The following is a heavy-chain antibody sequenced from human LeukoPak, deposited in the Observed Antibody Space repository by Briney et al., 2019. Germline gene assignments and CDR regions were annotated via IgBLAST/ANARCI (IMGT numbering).Heavy chain of an antibody. D-gene: IGHD2-15*01. CDR3: AKDGSGVDLSWYYGMDV. V-gene: IGHV3-30*02. CDR1: GFTFSSYG. CDR2: IRYDGSNK. J-gene: IGHJ6*02. Sequence: GGSLGLSCAASGFTFSSYGMHWVRQAPGKGLEWVAFIRYDGSNKYYADSVKGRFTISRDNSKNTLYLQMNSLRAEDTAVYYCAKDGSGVDLSWYYGMDVWGQGTTVTVSS.